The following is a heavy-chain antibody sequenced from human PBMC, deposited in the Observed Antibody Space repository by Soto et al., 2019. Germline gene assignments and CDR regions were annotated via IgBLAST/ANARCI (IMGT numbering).Heavy chain of an antibody. CDR2: MNPNNGNT. V-gene: IGHV1-8*01. CDR1: AYTFTSYD. J-gene: IGHJ4*02. D-gene: IGHD7-27*01. Sequence: QVQLVQSGAEVKKPGASVKVSCKAAAYTFTSYDINWVRQATGQDFEWMGWMNPNNGNTAYAQKFQGRVTMTRDTSKSKALMELSSLTSEDTAGYYCARGPRNWGVDYWGQGTLVTVSS. CDR3: ARGPRNWGVDY.